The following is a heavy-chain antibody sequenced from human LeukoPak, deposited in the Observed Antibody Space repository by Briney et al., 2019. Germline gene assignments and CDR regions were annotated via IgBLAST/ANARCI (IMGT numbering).Heavy chain of an antibody. CDR2: ISYSGST. V-gene: IGHV4-39*02. J-gene: IGHJ4*02. D-gene: IGHD1-26*01. Sequence: PSETPSLTCIVSGDSISSGYYSWGWIRQPPGKGLEWIGNISYSGSTNYNPSLKSRVTISVDTSKNHFSLKLNSMTATDTAVYYCARLPSGNYPGYFDYWGQGTLVTVSS. CDR3: ARLPSGNYPGYFDY. CDR1: GDSISSGYYS.